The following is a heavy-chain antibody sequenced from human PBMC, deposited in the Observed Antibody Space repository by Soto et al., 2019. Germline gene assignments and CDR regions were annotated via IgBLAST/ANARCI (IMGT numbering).Heavy chain of an antibody. CDR2: IWYDGSNK. CDR1: GFTFSSYG. V-gene: IGHV3-33*08. CDR3: ARDQYSSSPSGMDV. D-gene: IGHD6-13*01. Sequence: GGSLRLSCAASGFTFSSYGMHWVRQAPGKGLEWVAVIWYDGSNKYYADSVKGRFTISRDNSKNTLYLQMNSLRAEDTAVYYCARDQYSSSPSGMDVWGQGTTVTVS. J-gene: IGHJ6*02.